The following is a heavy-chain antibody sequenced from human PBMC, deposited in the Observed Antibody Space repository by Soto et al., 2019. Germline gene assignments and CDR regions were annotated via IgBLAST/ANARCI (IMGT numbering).Heavy chain of an antibody. J-gene: IGHJ4*02. V-gene: IGHV3-30-3*01. CDR3: ARDRVTMVRGVIITRKGFEY. Sequence: QVQLVESGGGVVQPGRSLRLSCAASGFTFSSYAMHWVRQAPGKGLEWVAVISYDGSNKYYADSVKGRFTISRDNSKNTLYLQMNSMRAEDTAVYYCARDRVTMVRGVIITRKGFEYWGQGTRVNVSS. CDR2: ISYDGSNK. D-gene: IGHD3-10*01. CDR1: GFTFSSYA.